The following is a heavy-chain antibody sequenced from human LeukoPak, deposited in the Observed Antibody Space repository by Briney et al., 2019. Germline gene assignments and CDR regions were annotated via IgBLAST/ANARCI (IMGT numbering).Heavy chain of an antibody. J-gene: IGHJ6*02. CDR2: IWYDGSNK. CDR1: GFTFSSYG. CDR3: ARDRMIAAAGTYYYYGMDV. V-gene: IGHV3-33*01. D-gene: IGHD6-13*01. Sequence: GGSLRLSCAASGFTFSSYGMHWVRQAPGKGLEWVAVIWYDGSNKYYADSVKGRFTISRDNSKNTLYLQMNSLRAEDTAVYYCARDRMIAAAGTYYYYGMDVWRQGTTVTVSS.